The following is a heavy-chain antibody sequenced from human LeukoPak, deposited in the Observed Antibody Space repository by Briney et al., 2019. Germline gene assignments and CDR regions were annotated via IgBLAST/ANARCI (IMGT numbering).Heavy chain of an antibody. V-gene: IGHV3-9*01. CDR1: GFTFDDYA. CDR2: ISWNSGSI. D-gene: IGHD6-13*01. J-gene: IGHJ6*02. Sequence: PGRSLRLSCAASGFTFDDYAMHWVRQAPGKGLEWVSGISWNSGSIGYADSVKGRFTISRDNAKNSLYLQMNSLRAEDTALYYCAKDIIPGEQQLVVGMDVWGQGTTVTVSS. CDR3: AKDIIPGEQQLVVGMDV.